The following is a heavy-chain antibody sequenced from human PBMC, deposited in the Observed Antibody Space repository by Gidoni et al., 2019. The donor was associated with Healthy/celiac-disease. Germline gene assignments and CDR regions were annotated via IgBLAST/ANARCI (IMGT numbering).Heavy chain of an antibody. CDR2: IYYSGST. V-gene: IGHV4-59*08. J-gene: IGHJ6*03. Sequence: QVQLQESGPGLVKPSETLSLTCTVSGGSISSSSWRWIRQPPGKGLEWIGYIYYSGSTNYNPSLKSRVTISVDTSKNQFSLKLSSVTAADTAVYYCARGVKGFWSGYYHYYYYMDVWGKGTTVTVSS. D-gene: IGHD3-3*01. CDR3: ARGVKGFWSGYYHYYYYMDV. CDR1: GGSISSSS.